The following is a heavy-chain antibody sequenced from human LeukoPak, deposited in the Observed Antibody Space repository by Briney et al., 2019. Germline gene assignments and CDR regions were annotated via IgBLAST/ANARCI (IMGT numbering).Heavy chain of an antibody. J-gene: IGHJ4*02. CDR2: ISSSSSYM. Sequence: PGGSLRLSCAASGFTFSSYTMNWVRQAPGKGLEWVSSISSSSSYMYYADSVKGRFTISRDNAKNSLYLQMNSLRAEDTAVYYCARFPGRGSKAPYFYFDYWGQGTLVTVSS. V-gene: IGHV3-21*01. CDR3: ARFPGRGSKAPYFYFDY. D-gene: IGHD2-15*01. CDR1: GFTFSSYT.